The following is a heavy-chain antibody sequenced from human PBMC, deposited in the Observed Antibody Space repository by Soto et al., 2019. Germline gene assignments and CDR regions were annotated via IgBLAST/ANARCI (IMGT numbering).Heavy chain of an antibody. Sequence: QVQPVQSGAEVKKPGSSVKVSCKASGGTFSSYAISWVRQAPGQGLEWMGGIIPIFCTANYAQKFQGRVTITADESTSTAYMELSSLRSEDTAVYYCGRSWYYYCGMDVWGQGTTVTVSS. J-gene: IGHJ6*02. CDR2: IIPIFCTA. CDR1: GGTFSSYA. D-gene: IGHD6-13*01. V-gene: IGHV1-69*01. CDR3: GRSWYYYCGMDV.